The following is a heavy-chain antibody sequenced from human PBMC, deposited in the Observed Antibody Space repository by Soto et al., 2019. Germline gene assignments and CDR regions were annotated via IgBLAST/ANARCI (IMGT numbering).Heavy chain of an antibody. V-gene: IGHV4-31*03. CDR1: GGSISSGGYY. Sequence: TLSLTCTVSGGSISSGGYYFSLILQHPGKGLEWIGYIYYSGSTYYNPSLKSRVTISVDTSKNQFSLKLSSVTAADTAVYYCARDRWLSHYFDYWGQGTLVTVSS. CDR2: IYYSGST. D-gene: IGHD3-22*01. J-gene: IGHJ4*02. CDR3: ARDRWLSHYFDY.